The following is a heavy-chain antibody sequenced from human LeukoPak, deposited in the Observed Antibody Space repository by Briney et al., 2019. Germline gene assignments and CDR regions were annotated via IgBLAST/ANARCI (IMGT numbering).Heavy chain of an antibody. Sequence: SETLSLTCTVSGGSVSSSSYYWGWIRPPPGKGLEWIGSISYSGPNYNNPSLKSRVSVSIDTSKNQFSVKLTSVTAADTAMYYCASLGTLRSWGQGTLVTVSS. J-gene: IGHJ5*02. D-gene: IGHD3-10*01. CDR3: ASLGTLRS. V-gene: IGHV4-39*01. CDR2: ISYSGPN. CDR1: GGSVSSSSYY.